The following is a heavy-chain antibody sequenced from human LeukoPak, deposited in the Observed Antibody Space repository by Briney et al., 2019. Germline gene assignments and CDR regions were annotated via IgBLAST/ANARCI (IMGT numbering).Heavy chain of an antibody. CDR2: ISSSGSTI. CDR1: GFTFSSYE. J-gene: IGHJ4*02. Sequence: GGSLRLSCAASGFTFSSYEMNWVRQAPGKGLEWVSYISSSGSTIYYADSVKGRFTISRDNAKNSLYLQMNSLRAEDTAVYYCAALFDWLSLPFGYWGQGTLVTVSS. D-gene: IGHD3-9*01. CDR3: AALFDWLSLPFGY. V-gene: IGHV3-48*03.